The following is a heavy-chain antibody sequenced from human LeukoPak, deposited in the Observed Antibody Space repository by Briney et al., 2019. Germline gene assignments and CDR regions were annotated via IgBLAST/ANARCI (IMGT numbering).Heavy chain of an antibody. V-gene: IGHV4-59*01. CDR2: IYNSGGT. CDR3: ARDSMYATNYFDP. D-gene: IGHD2-8*01. J-gene: IGHJ5*02. CDR1: GGSISSSY. Sequence: SETLSLTCSVFGGSISSSYWNWSRQSPGKSLEWLGEIYNSGGTNYNPSLKGRVPLSIDTSKNQFSLRLTSVTPADTAVYYCARDSMYATNYFDPWGQGTLVTVSS.